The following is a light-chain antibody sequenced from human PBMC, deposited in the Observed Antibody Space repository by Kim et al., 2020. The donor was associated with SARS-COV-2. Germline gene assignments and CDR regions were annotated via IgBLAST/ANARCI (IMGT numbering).Light chain of an antibody. V-gene: IGLV3-21*04. CDR3: QVWDGRSDHVV. CDR2: YDT. Sequence: SYELTQPPSVSVAPGKTARITCGGNNIGSISVHWYQQKPGQAPVLVIYYDTDRPSGIPERFSGSNSGNTATLTISRVEAGDGADYYCQVWDGRSDHVVFGGGTQLTVL. J-gene: IGLJ2*01. CDR1: NIGSIS.